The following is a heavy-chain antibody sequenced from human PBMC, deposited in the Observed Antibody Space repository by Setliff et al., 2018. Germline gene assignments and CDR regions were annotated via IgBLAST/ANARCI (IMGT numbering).Heavy chain of an antibody. V-gene: IGHV4-59*01. D-gene: IGHD5-12*01. CDR1: GGSISTYY. CDR2: VYYSGIA. J-gene: IGHJ4*02. CDR3: ARGGTFRYFDY. Sequence: SETLSLTCTVSGGSISTYYWSWIRQPPGKGLEWSGYVYYSGIANYSPSLKSRLTISVDTSKNQFSLKLRSVTAADTAVYYCARGGTFRYFDYWGQGTPVTVSS.